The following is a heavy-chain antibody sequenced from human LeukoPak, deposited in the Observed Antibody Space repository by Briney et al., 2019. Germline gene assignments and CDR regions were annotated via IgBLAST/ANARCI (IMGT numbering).Heavy chain of an antibody. CDR1: GGTFSSYA. V-gene: IGHV1-69*06. D-gene: IGHD3-10*01. CDR2: IIPIFGTA. CDR3: AAGGLQFGELSSFDY. J-gene: IGHJ4*02. Sequence: ASVKVSCKASGGTFSSYAISWVRQAPGQGLEWMGGIIPIFGTANYAQKFQGRVTITADKSTSTAYMELSSLRSEDTAVYYCAAGGLQFGELSSFDYWGQGTLVTVSS.